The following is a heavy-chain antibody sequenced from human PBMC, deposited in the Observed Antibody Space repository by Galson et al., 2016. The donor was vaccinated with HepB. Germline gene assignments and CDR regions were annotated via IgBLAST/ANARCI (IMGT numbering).Heavy chain of an antibody. CDR2: IRGDGSSS. CDR3: ARGIAIIGAGVDY. V-gene: IGHV3-74*01. CDR1: TFSIYW. J-gene: IGHJ4*02. Sequence: TFSIYWMHWVRQAPGKGLEWVSRIRGDGSSSGYADSVKGRFTISRDNAKNIVYLQTNSLRADDTAVYYCARGIAIIGAGVDYWGRGTLVTVSS. D-gene: IGHD3-3*01.